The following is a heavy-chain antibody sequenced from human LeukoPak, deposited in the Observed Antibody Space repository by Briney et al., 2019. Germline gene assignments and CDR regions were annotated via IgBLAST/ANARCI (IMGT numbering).Heavy chain of an antibody. V-gene: IGHV3-48*03. J-gene: IGHJ6*03. D-gene: IGHD3-10*01. Sequence: PEGSLRLSCAASGFTFSSYEMNWVRQAPGKGLEWVSYISSSGSTIYYADSVKGRFTISRDNAKNSLYLQMNSLRAEDTAVYYCARDYYGSGSYYYYYMDVWGKGTTVTVSS. CDR1: GFTFSSYE. CDR2: ISSSGSTI. CDR3: ARDYYGSGSYYYYYMDV.